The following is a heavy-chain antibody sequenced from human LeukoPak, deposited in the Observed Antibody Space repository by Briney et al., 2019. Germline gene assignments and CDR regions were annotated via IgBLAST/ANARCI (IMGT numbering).Heavy chain of an antibody. Sequence: PGGSLRLSCAASGFTFSSYGMHWVRQAPGKGLEWVAVISYDGSNKYCADSVKGRFTISRDNSKNTLYLQMNSLRAEDTAVYYCAKDQRGIDYWGQGTLVTVSS. J-gene: IGHJ4*02. CDR1: GFTFSSYG. CDR3: AKDQRGIDY. CDR2: ISYDGSNK. V-gene: IGHV3-30*18. D-gene: IGHD3-10*01.